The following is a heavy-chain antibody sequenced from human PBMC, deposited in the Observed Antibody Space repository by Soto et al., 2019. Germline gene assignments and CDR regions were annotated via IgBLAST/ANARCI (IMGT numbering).Heavy chain of an antibody. V-gene: IGHV1-18*04. Sequence: QVQLVQSGAEVKKPGASVKVSCKASGYSFSSYGIAWVRQAPGQGLEWMGWISGYNDNTKYVDKLQGRVTMTTDTSTSTVYMELRRLRKDDTAVYYCARPIPFRYHCDHWGQGTLVTVSS. J-gene: IGHJ4*02. CDR3: ARPIPFRYHCDH. D-gene: IGHD1-1*01. CDR1: GYSFSSYG. CDR2: ISGYNDNT.